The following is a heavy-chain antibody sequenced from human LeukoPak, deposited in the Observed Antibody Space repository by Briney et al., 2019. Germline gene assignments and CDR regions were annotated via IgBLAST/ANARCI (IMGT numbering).Heavy chain of an antibody. CDR1: GGSISSYY. Sequence: PSETLSLTCTVSGGSISSYYWSWIRQPPGKGLEWIGYIYYSGSTNYNPSLKSRVTISVDTSKNQFSLRLSSVTAADTAVYYCAGDSSGYYQADYWGQGTLVTVSS. V-gene: IGHV4-59*08. CDR3: AGDSSGYYQADY. J-gene: IGHJ4*02. CDR2: IYYSGST. D-gene: IGHD3-22*01.